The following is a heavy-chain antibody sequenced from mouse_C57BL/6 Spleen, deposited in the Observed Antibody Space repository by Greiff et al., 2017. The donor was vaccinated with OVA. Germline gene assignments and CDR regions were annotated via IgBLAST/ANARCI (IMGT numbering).Heavy chain of an antibody. CDR2: INPSTGGT. Sequence: VQLQQSGPELVKPGASVKISCKASGYSFTGYYMNWVKQSPEKSLEWIGEINPSTGGTTYNQKFKAKATLTVDKSSSTAYMQLKSLTSEDSAVYYCARTGKDYWYFDVWGTGTTVTVSS. J-gene: IGHJ1*03. CDR1: GYSFTGYY. V-gene: IGHV1-42*01. CDR3: ARTGKDYWYFDV.